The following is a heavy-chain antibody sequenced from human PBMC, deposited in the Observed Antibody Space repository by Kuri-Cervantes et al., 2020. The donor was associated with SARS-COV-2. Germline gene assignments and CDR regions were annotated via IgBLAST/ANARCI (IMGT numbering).Heavy chain of an antibody. J-gene: IGHJ4*02. CDR1: GGSISSSGYY. CDR2: IYYSGST. CDR3: AIINWNRFDY. V-gene: IGHV4-39*01. Sequence: GSLRLSCTVSGGSISSSGYYWGWIRQPPGKGLEWIGSIYYSGSTYYNPSLKSRVTTSVDTSKNQFSLKLSSVTAADTTVYYCAIINWNRFDYWGQGTLVTVSS. D-gene: IGHD1-1*01.